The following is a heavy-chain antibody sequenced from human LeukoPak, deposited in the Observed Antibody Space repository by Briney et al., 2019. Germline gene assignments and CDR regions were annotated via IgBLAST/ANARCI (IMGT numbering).Heavy chain of an antibody. J-gene: IGHJ4*02. D-gene: IGHD4-23*01. CDR2: IWYDGSKK. CDR1: GFSFSRYG. Sequence: GGSLRLSCAASGFSFSRYGMHWVRQAPGKGLGWVAVIWYDGSKKYYSDSVKVRFTISRDNSNNTLYLQMNSLRAEDTAVYYCAREYGGNIDYWGQGTLVTVSS. CDR3: AREYGGNIDY. V-gene: IGHV3-33*01.